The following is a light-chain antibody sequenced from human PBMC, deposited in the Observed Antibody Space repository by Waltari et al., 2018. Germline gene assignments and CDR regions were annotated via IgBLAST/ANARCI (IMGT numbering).Light chain of an antibody. CDR1: QSISTY. CDR2: ASS. V-gene: IGKV1-39*01. Sequence: DIQMTQSPSSLSASVGDRVTITCRASQSISTYLHWYQQTPGKAPKLLVNASSNFQTGVSSRFSGSGSGTDFTLTISSLEPEDFATYYCQQTYGSPPTFGPGTKVDI. J-gene: IGKJ3*01. CDR3: QQTYGSPPT.